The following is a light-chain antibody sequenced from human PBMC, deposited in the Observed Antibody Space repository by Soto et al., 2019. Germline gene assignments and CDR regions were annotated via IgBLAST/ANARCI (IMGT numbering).Light chain of an antibody. CDR1: QTISSY. CDR2: AAS. CDR3: QQSSSIPYT. J-gene: IGKJ2*01. Sequence: DIQMTQSPSSLSASVGDRVTITCRASQTISSYLNWYQQNPGKAPKLLIYAASSLQSGVPSRFRGSGSGTDFTLTISSLQPEEFATYYCQQSSSIPYTFGQGTKLEIK. V-gene: IGKV1-39*01.